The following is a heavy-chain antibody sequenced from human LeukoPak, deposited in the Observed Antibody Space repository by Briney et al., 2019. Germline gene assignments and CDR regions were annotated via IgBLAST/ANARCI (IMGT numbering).Heavy chain of an antibody. V-gene: IGHV1-8*03. CDR3: ARADSSHYHSYYYMDV. CDR1: GYTFTNYE. CDR2: MNSHSSYI. J-gene: IGHJ6*03. Sequence: ASVKVSCKASGYTFTNYEMNWVRQAPGKGREGMGWMNSHSSYICYAQKFQASFTITRNTSISTAYMELSSLRSEDTSVYYCARADSSHYHSYYYMDVWGRGTTVTVSS. D-gene: IGHD3/OR15-3a*01.